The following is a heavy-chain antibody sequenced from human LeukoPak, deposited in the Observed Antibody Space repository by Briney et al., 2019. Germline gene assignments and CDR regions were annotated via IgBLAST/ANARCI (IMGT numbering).Heavy chain of an antibody. CDR1: GYTFTGYY. J-gene: IGHJ4*02. CDR3: ARVRYNWNYYFDY. Sequence: ASVKVSCKASGYTFTGYYMYWVRQAPGQGLEWMGWINPNSGGTDYAQKFQGRVTMTRDTSISTAYMELSRLRSDDTAVYYGARVRYNWNYYFDYWGQGTLVTVSS. V-gene: IGHV1-2*02. D-gene: IGHD1-7*01. CDR2: INPNSGGT.